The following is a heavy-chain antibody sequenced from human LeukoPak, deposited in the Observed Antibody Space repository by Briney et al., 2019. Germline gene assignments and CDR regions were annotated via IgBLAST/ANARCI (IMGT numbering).Heavy chain of an antibody. Sequence: GASVQVSCKASGYTFTDYGITWVRQAPGQGLEWMGWISARNGNTNYSQRLQGRVTMTTGTSTSTAYMELRSLTSDDTAVYYCARDHALWSNCFDYWGQGTLVTVSS. V-gene: IGHV1-18*01. D-gene: IGHD2/OR15-2a*01. CDR1: GYTFTDYG. CDR2: ISARNGNT. CDR3: ARDHALWSNCFDY. J-gene: IGHJ4*02.